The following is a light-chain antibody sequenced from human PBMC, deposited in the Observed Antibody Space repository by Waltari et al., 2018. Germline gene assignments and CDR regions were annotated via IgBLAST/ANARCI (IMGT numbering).Light chain of an antibody. CDR1: QSVSSSY. CDR3: QQYRT. CDR2: GAS. J-gene: IGKJ5*01. V-gene: IGKV3-20*01. Sequence: EIVLTQSPGTLSFSPGERATLSCRASQSVSSSYLAWYQQKPGQAPRLLIYGASSRATGIPDRFSGSGSGTDFTLTISRLEPEDFAVYYCQQYRTFGQGTRLEIK.